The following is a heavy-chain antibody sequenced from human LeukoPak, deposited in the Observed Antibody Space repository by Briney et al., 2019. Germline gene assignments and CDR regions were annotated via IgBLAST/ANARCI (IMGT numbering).Heavy chain of an antibody. CDR2: IYPGDSDT. D-gene: IGHD4-23*01. Sequence: GESLKISCKGSGYSFISYWTGWVRQMPGKGLEWMGIIYPGDSDTRYSPSFQGQVTISADKSISTAYLQWSSLKASDTAMYYCARQTTYRNSYYFDYWGQGTLVTVSS. CDR3: ARQTTYRNSYYFDY. V-gene: IGHV5-51*01. CDR1: GYSFISYW. J-gene: IGHJ4*02.